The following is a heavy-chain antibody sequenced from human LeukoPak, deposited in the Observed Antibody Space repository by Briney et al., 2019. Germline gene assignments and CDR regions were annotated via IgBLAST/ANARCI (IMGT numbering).Heavy chain of an antibody. CDR1: GFTFSNYW. D-gene: IGHD3-22*01. Sequence: GGSLRLSCAASGFTFSNYWMSWVRQAPGKGLEWVANIKQDGSEKYYVDSVKGRFTISRDNAKNSLYLQMNSLRAEDTAVYYCAREVGYDSSGYYDRSPGYWGQGTLVTVSS. CDR3: AREVGYDSSGYYDRSPGY. J-gene: IGHJ4*02. V-gene: IGHV3-7*01. CDR2: IKQDGSEK.